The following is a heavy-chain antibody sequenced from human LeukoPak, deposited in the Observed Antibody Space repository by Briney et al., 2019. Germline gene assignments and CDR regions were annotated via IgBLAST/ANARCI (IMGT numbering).Heavy chain of an antibody. CDR3: ARAYGSVDHYYYMDV. Sequence: ASVKVSCKASGYTFTSYDINWVRQATGQGLEWMGWMNPNSGNTGYAQKFQGRVTITRNTSISTAYMELSSLRSEDTAVYYCARAYGSVDHYYYMDVWGKGTTVTVSS. V-gene: IGHV1-8*03. CDR2: MNPNSGNT. CDR1: GYTFTSYD. J-gene: IGHJ6*03. D-gene: IGHD3-10*01.